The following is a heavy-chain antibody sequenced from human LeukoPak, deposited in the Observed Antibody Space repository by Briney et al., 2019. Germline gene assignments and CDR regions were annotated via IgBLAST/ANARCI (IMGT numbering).Heavy chain of an antibody. D-gene: IGHD5-18*01. J-gene: IGHJ5*02. CDR1: GGTFSSYA. Sequence: VASVKVSCKASGGTFSSYAISWVRQAPGQGLEWMGGIIPIFGTANYAQKFQGRVTITADKSTSTAYMELSSLRSEDTAVYYCARGRGYSRSNWVDPWGQGTMVTVSA. CDR2: IIPIFGTA. CDR3: ARGRGYSRSNWVDP. V-gene: IGHV1-69*06.